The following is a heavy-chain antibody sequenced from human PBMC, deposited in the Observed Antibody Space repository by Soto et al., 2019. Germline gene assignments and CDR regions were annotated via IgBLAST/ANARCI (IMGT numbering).Heavy chain of an antibody. CDR1: GGSLTSTGVG. V-gene: IGHV2-5*02. CDR2: IYWDDDS. J-gene: IGHJ4*02. CDR3: AHRRGGTPNV. Sequence: QITLKESGPTLMKPTQTLTLTCTLSGGSLTSTGVGVDWIRQPPGKALGWLALIYWDDDSRYSPSLKNRLTITKDISKNQVVLTITNMDPVDTATYYCAHRRGGTPNVWGQGSLGNVSS. D-gene: IGHD2-8*01.